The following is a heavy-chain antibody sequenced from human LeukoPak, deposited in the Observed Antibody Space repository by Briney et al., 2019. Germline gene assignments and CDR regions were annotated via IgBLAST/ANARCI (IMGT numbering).Heavy chain of an antibody. D-gene: IGHD6-6*01. CDR1: GVSISSTTNY. CDR2: IYYSGST. Sequence: SETLSLTCTVSGVSISSTTNYWGWIRQPPGKGLEWIGSIYYSGSTYYNPALSSRVTISVDTSKNQFSLKLSSVTAADTAVYHCARIPLAARHLGRDYWGQGTLVTVSS. V-gene: IGHV4-39*01. CDR3: ARIPLAARHLGRDY. J-gene: IGHJ4*02.